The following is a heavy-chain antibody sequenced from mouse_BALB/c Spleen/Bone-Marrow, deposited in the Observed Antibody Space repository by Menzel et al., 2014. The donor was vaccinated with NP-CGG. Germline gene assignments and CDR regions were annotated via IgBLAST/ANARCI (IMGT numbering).Heavy chain of an antibody. D-gene: IGHD1-1*01. Sequence: VQLQQSGAELVKPGASVKLSCTASGFNIKDTYMHWVKRRPEQGLEWIGRIDPANGNTKYDPKFQGKATITADTSSNKAFLQLSSLTSEDTAVYYCASYCYGSGRFAYWGQGTLVTVSA. CDR1: GFNIKDTY. V-gene: IGHV14-3*02. CDR3: ASYCYGSGRFAY. CDR2: IDPANGNT. J-gene: IGHJ3*01.